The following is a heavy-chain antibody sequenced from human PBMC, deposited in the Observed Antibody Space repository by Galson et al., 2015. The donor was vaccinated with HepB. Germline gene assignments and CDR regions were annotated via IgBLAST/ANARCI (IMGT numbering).Heavy chain of an antibody. CDR2: ISAYNGDT. D-gene: IGHD3-3*01. CDR1: GYTFTSYG. V-gene: IGHV1-18*01. CDR3: ARDAAGVWSGPYYIMDV. J-gene: IGHJ6*02. Sequence: SVKVSCKASGYTFTSYGISWVRQAPGQGLEWVGWISAYNGDTKYAQKLQGRVAMTTDTSTNTAYMELRSLRSDDTAIYYCARDAAGVWSGPYYIMDVWGQGTTVTVSS.